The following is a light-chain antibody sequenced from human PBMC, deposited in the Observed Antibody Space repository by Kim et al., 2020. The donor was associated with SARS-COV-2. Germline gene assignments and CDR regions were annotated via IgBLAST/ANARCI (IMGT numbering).Light chain of an antibody. Sequence: EILLTQSPATLSLSPGDRATLSCRASQSLSDYLAWYQHKPGQAPRLLIYDASNRATGIPARFSGSGSGTDFTLTISSLEPEDFAVYYCQQRTNWPTFGGGTKVDIK. CDR1: QSLSDY. CDR2: DAS. CDR3: QQRTNWPT. J-gene: IGKJ4*01. V-gene: IGKV3-11*01.